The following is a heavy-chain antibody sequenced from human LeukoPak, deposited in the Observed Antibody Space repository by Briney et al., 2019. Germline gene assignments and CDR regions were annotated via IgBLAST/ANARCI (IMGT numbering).Heavy chain of an antibody. CDR2: IYTSGST. V-gene: IGHV4-61*02. D-gene: IGHD3-3*01. J-gene: IGHJ6*03. Sequence: SETLSLTCTVSGGSISSGSYYWSWIRQPAGKGLEWIGRIYTSGSTNYNPSLKSRVTISVDTSKNQFSLKLSSVTAADTAVYYCARVLGWLPPFPTYYYYCMDVWGKGTTVTVSS. CDR3: ARVLGWLPPFPTYYYYCMDV. CDR1: GGSISSGSYY.